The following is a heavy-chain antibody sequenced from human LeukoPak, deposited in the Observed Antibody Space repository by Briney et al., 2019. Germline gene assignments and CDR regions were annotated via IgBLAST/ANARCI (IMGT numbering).Heavy chain of an antibody. J-gene: IGHJ6*03. D-gene: IGHD1-1*01. CDR2: VDHTGST. CDR1: GGSISSYY. V-gene: IGHV4-59*01. CDR3: ARGRVSSSTWYSTYYYYFYMDV. Sequence: SETLSLTCTVSGGSISSYYWSWIRQPPGKGLERIGYVDHTGSTNFNPSLNGRVSISRDTTKNLFSLRLRSVTAADTAVYFCARGRVSSSTWYSTYYYYFYMDVWGKGTTVTVSS.